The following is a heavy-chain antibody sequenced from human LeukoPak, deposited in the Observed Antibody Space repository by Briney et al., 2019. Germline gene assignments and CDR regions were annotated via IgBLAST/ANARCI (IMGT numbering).Heavy chain of an antibody. Sequence: ASVKVSCMVSGYTHTELSMHWVRQAPGKGLEWMGGFDPEDGETIYAQKFQGRVTMTEDTSTDTAYMELSSLRSEDTAVYYCATLTGFQLRPYYFDYWGQGTLVTVSS. D-gene: IGHD3-9*01. CDR3: ATLTGFQLRPYYFDY. J-gene: IGHJ4*02. CDR2: FDPEDGET. V-gene: IGHV1-24*01. CDR1: GYTHTELS.